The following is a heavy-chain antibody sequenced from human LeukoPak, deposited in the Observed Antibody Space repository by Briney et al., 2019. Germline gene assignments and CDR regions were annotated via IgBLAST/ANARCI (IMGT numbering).Heavy chain of an antibody. J-gene: IGHJ4*02. Sequence: GGSLRLSCAASGFSFSSYGMHWVRQTPGKGLEWLTYIRYDGTNKYYADSVKGRFTISRDNSKDTVYLQMDSLRADDTAVYYCAVSFYDSNSGWGQGTQVTVSS. V-gene: IGHV3-30*02. D-gene: IGHD3-22*01. CDR1: GFSFSSYG. CDR3: AVSFYDSNSG. CDR2: IRYDGTNK.